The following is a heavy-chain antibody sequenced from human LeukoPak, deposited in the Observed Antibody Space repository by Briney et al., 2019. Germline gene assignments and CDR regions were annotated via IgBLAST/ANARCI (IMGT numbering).Heavy chain of an antibody. CDR1: GFTFGTYW. Sequence: QAGGSLRLSCAASGFTFGTYWMHWVRQGPGKGLVWVSRINPDGNTITYADSVKGRFTISRDNAKDTLYLQMSGLRAEDTAVYYCGRGRYYYDPLDPWGQGTLVTVSS. CDR3: GRGRYYYDPLDP. CDR2: INPDGNTI. D-gene: IGHD3-22*01. V-gene: IGHV3-74*03. J-gene: IGHJ5*02.